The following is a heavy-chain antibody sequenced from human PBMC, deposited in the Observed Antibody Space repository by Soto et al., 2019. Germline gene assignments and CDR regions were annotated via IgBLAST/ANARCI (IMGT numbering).Heavy chain of an antibody. CDR1: GGSISSYY. V-gene: IGHV4-59*01. CDR3: ARGYCSGGTCYRFNFDY. J-gene: IGHJ4*02. Sequence: PSETLSLTCTVSGGSISSYYWSWIRQPPGKGLEWIGYIYYSGSTNYNPSLKSRATISVDTSKNQFSLKLSSVTAADTAVYYFARGYCSGGTCYRFNFDYWGQGTLVTVSS. D-gene: IGHD2-15*01. CDR2: IYYSGST.